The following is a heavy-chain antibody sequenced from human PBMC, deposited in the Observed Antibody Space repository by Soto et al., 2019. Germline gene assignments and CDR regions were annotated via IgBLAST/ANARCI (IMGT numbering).Heavy chain of an antibody. Sequence: GGSLRLSFAASAVTFTGFCMHWVRQAPGKGLEWVAVIRFDGSNTYYADSVKGRFTISRDNPKNMLYLQMNSLRAEDTAIYYCARDGVGTTTYFGYFDYWGLGTLVTVSS. V-gene: IGHV3-33*01. CDR2: IRFDGSNT. CDR1: AVTFTGFC. D-gene: IGHD1-26*01. CDR3: ARDGVGTTTYFGYFDY. J-gene: IGHJ4*02.